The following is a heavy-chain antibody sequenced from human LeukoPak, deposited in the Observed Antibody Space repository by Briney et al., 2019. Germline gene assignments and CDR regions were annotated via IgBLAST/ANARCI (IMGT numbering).Heavy chain of an antibody. D-gene: IGHD2-8*02. V-gene: IGHV3-21*01. CDR2: ISSSSSYI. CDR1: GFTFSSYR. CDR3: ARGGHWSHYVDGIDV. J-gene: IGHJ6*02. Sequence: GGSLRLSCAASGFTFSSYRMHWVRQAPGKGLVWVSPISSSSSYIYYADSVKGRFTISRDNAKNSLYLQMNSLRAEDTAVYYCARGGHWSHYVDGIDVWCQGTTTTVTS.